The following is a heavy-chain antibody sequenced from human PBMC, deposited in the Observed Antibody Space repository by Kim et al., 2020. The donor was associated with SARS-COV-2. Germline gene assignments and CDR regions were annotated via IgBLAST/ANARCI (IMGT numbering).Heavy chain of an antibody. CDR2: IYYSGST. V-gene: IGHV4-39*01. CDR1: GGSISSSSYY. D-gene: IGHD6-19*01. CDR3: ARQSSGWSHLEAWFDP. Sequence: SETLSLTCTVSGGSISSSSYYWGWIRQPPGKGLEWIGSIYYSGSTYYNPSLKSRVTISVDTSKNQFSLKLSSVTAADTAVYYCARQSSGWSHLEAWFDPWGQGTLVTVSS. J-gene: IGHJ5*02.